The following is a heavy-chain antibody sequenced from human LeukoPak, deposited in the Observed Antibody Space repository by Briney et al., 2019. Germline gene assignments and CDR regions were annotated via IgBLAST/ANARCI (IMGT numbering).Heavy chain of an antibody. CDR2: IHFNGNT. CDR1: GDSISNNY. CDR3: ARDRGGSSWYNYYDA. Sequence: SETLSLTCTVSGDSISNNYWSWIRQPAGKGPEWISRIHFNGNTDYNPSLKSRVTTSIDTPRNQFSLKLSSVTAADTAVFYCARDRGGSSWYNYYDAWGQGILVTVSS. D-gene: IGHD6-13*01. V-gene: IGHV4-4*07. J-gene: IGHJ4*02.